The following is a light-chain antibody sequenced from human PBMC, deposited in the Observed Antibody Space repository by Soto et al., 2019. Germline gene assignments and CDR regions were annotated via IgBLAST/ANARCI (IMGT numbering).Light chain of an antibody. CDR1: SSDVGFYKY. J-gene: IGLJ1*01. V-gene: IGLV2-8*01. CDR3: SSYAGSNIYV. Sequence: QSALTQPASVSGSPGQSIAISCTGSSSDVGFYKYVSWYQQHPGKVPKLIIYEVTNRPSGVPDRFSGSKSGNTASLTVSGLQAEDEADYYCSSYAGSNIYVFGTGTKLTVL. CDR2: EVT.